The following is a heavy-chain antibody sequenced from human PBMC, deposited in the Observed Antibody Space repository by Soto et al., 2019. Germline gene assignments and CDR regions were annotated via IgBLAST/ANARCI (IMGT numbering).Heavy chain of an antibody. J-gene: IGHJ6*02. V-gene: IGHV3-30-3*01. CDR2: IAHDGSNE. Sequence: QVQLVESGGGVVQPGGSLRLSCAASGFTFRNHAMHWVRQAPGKGLECLAVIAHDGSNEFYRDSVKGRFTVSRDNSKNALYLYMNGLRSEDTGVYYCARGDREDILVVVGARPGEYGTDIWGQGTTVIVSS. D-gene: IGHD2-15*01. CDR3: ARGDREDILVVVGARPGEYGTDI. CDR1: GFTFRNHA.